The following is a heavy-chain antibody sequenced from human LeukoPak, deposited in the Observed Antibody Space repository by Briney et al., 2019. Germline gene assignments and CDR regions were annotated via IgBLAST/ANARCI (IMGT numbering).Heavy chain of an antibody. CDR3: ARVAYSSSWRTGFDY. CDR2: ISYRGST. Sequence: SETLSLTCTVSGGSTSSDHWSWIRQPPEKGLEWMGCISYRGSTNYNPSLKSRFTISVNTSKNQFSLKLSSVTAADTAVYYCARVAYSSSWRTGFDYWGQGALVTVSS. V-gene: IGHV4-59*01. CDR1: GGSTSSDH. J-gene: IGHJ4*02. D-gene: IGHD6-13*01.